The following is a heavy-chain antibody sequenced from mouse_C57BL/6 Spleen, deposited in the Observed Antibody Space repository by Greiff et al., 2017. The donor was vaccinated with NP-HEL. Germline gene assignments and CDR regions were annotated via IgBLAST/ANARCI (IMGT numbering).Heavy chain of an antibody. CDR3: ARKDDYDEGSYAMDY. D-gene: IGHD2-4*01. J-gene: IGHJ4*01. V-gene: IGHV2-2*01. Sequence: VKLVESGPGLVQPSQSLSITCTVSGFSLTSYGVHWVRQSPGKGLEWLGVIWSGGSTDYNAAFISRLSISKDNSKSQVFFKMNSLQADDTAIYYCARKDDYDEGSYAMDYWGQGTSVTVSS. CDR2: IWSGGST. CDR1: GFSLTSYG.